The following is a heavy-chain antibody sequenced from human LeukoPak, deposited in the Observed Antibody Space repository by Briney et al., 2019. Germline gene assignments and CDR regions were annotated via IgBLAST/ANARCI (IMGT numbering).Heavy chain of an antibody. CDR3: ARDSGLYSSSWYFDY. CDR1: GFTFSSYW. D-gene: IGHD6-13*01. Sequence: GGSLRLSCAASGFTFSSYWMSWVRQAPGKGLEWVANIKQDGSEKYYVDSVKGRFTISRDNAKNSLYLQMNSLRAEDTAVYYCARDSGLYSSSWYFDYWGQGTLVTVSS. V-gene: IGHV3-7*01. J-gene: IGHJ4*02. CDR2: IKQDGSEK.